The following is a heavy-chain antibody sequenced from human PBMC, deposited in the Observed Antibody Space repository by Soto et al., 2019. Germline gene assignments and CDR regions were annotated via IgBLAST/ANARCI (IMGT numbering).Heavy chain of an antibody. D-gene: IGHD3-10*01. CDR2: IDGSGGIT. V-gene: IGHV3-23*01. CDR3: VKNSGLLNT. J-gene: IGHJ5*02. Sequence: QLLQSGGGLVQPGGSLTLSCAASGFTFGTTDMSWVRQAPGEGLEWVSTIDGSGGITYYADSVKGRFTISRDNSRNTGDLQMNSLRGDDTALYYCVKNSGLLNTWGQGDLVTVAS. CDR1: GFTFGTTD.